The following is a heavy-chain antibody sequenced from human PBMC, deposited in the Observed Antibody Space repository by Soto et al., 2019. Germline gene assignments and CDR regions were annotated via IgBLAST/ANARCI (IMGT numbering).Heavy chain of an antibody. CDR3: ARGNTYYDFWSGSHFDY. D-gene: IGHD3-3*01. V-gene: IGHV3-33*01. CDR1: GFTFSSYG. Sequence: GGSLRLSCAASGFTFSSYGMHWVRQAPGKGLEWVAVIWYDGSNKYYADSVKGRFTISRDNSKNTLYLQMNSLRAEDTAVYYCARGNTYYDFWSGSHFDYWGQGTLVTAPQ. J-gene: IGHJ4*02. CDR2: IWYDGSNK.